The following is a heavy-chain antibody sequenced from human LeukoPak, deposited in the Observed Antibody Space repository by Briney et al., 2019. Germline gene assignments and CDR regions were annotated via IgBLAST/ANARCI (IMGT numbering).Heavy chain of an antibody. CDR1: GGSISSGGYY. V-gene: IGHV4-31*03. Sequence: SETLSLTCTVSGGSISSGGYYWSWIRQHPGTGLEWIGYIYYSGSTYYNPSLKSRVTISEDTSKNQFSLKLSSVTAADTAVYYRARADGDYSDSSGPYYFDYWGQGTLVSVSS. J-gene: IGHJ4*02. D-gene: IGHD3-22*01. CDR2: IYYSGST. CDR3: ARADGDYSDSSGPYYFDY.